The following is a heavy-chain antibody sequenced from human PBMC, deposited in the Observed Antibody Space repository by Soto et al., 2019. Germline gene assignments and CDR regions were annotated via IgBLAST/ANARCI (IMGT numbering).Heavy chain of an antibody. V-gene: IGHV4-31*03. CDR1: GGSISSGDYY. CDR2: IYYSAST. J-gene: IGHJ5*02. D-gene: IGHD3-3*01. Sequence: QVQLQESGPGLVKPSQTLSLTCTVSGGSISSGDYYWSWIRQHPGKGLEWIGYIYYSASTYYNPSLKSRVTISVDTSKNQFSLKLSSVTAADTAVYYCARWWSGRRQGFDPWGQGALVTVSS. CDR3: ARWWSGRRQGFDP.